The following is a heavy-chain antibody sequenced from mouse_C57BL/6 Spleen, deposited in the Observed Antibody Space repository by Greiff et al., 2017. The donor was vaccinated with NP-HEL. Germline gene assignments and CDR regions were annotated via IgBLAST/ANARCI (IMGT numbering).Heavy chain of an antibody. J-gene: IGHJ3*01. V-gene: IGHV1-64*01. CDR1: GYTFTSYW. CDR3: ARGDLLWSHEGFAY. CDR2: IHPNSGST. D-gene: IGHD2-1*01. Sequence: QVQLQQPGAELVKPGASVKLSCKASGYTFTSYWMHWVKQRPGQGLEWIGMIHPNSGSTNYNEKFKSKATLTVDKSSSTAYMQLSSLTSEDSAVYYCARGDLLWSHEGFAYWGQGTLVTVSA.